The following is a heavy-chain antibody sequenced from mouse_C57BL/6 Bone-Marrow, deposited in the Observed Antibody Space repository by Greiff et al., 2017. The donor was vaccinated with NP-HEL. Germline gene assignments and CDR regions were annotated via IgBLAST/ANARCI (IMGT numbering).Heavy chain of an antibody. V-gene: IGHV7-3*01. CDR3: GRVRRDWYFDV. D-gene: IGHD1-1*01. CDR1: GFTFTDYY. Sequence: EVMLVESGGGLVQPGGSLSLSCAASGFTFTDYYMSWVRQTPGKALEWLGFIRNKANGNTSEYSASVKGRFTISRDNYHSILYLHMIALGAEDGAAKYCGRVRRDWYFDVWGTGTTVTVSS. J-gene: IGHJ1*03. CDR2: IRNKANGNTS.